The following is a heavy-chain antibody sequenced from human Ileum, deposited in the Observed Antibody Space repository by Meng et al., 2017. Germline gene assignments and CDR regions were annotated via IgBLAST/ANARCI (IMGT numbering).Heavy chain of an antibody. J-gene: IGHJ1*01. CDR2: IYHSGTT. CDR1: GYFISSGYY. V-gene: IGHV4-38-2*02. CDR3: ARDQYCSNGGCVRGEYFLH. Sequence: SETLSLTCIVSGYFISSGYYWGWIRQAPGKGLEWIASIYHSGTTYYSPSLKSRVTISVDTSRNQFSLKLSSVTDADTAVYYCARDQYCSNGGCVRGEYFLHWGQGTLVTVSS. D-gene: IGHD2-8*01.